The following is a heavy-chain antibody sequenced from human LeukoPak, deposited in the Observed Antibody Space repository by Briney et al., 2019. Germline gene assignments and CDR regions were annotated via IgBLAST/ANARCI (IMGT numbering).Heavy chain of an antibody. Sequence: GGSLRLSCAASGFTFSSYEMNWVRQAPGQGLEWVSYISSSGSTIYYADSVKGRFTISRDNAKNSLYLQMNSPRAEDTAVYYCAELGITMIGGVWGKGTTVTISS. CDR3: AELGITMIGGV. D-gene: IGHD3-10*02. CDR1: GFTFSSYE. J-gene: IGHJ6*04. V-gene: IGHV3-48*03. CDR2: ISSSGSTI.